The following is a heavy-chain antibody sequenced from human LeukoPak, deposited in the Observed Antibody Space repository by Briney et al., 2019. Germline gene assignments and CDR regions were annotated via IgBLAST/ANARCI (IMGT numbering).Heavy chain of an antibody. D-gene: IGHD6-19*01. CDR1: GFTFNNAW. J-gene: IGHJ4*02. Sequence: GGSLRLSCAASGFTFNNAWMSWVRQAPGKGLKWVGRIKSKTDGGTTDYAAPVKGRFTISRDDSKNTLYLQMNSLKTEDTAVYYCTTVGRWLVSPFDYWGQGTLVTVSS. CDR3: TTVGRWLVSPFDY. CDR2: IKSKTDGGTT. V-gene: IGHV3-15*01.